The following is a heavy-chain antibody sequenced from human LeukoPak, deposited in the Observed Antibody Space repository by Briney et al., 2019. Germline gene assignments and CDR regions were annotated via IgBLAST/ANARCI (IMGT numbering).Heavy chain of an antibody. CDR1: GFAFNTYN. CDR2: ITSTTSYI. D-gene: IGHD3-10*01. V-gene: IGHV3-21*01. Sequence: PGGSLRLSCTASGFAFNTYNMNWVRQAPGKGLEWVSSITSTTSYISYADSVKGRFTISRDNAKNSLYLRMNSLRAEDTAVYYCAKDPPTYYYGSGSYSGWGQGTLVTVSS. J-gene: IGHJ4*02. CDR3: AKDPPTYYYGSGSYSG.